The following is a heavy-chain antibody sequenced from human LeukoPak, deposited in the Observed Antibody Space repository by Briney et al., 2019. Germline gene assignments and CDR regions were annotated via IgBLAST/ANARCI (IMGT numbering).Heavy chain of an antibody. V-gene: IGHV4-39*01. CDR1: GGSISSSYW. J-gene: IGHJ4*02. D-gene: IGHD6-13*01. Sequence: SETLSLTCAVSGGSISSSYWWSWVRQPPGKGLEWIGSIYYSGSTYYNPSLKSRVTISVDTSKNQFSLKLSSVTAADTAVYYCARLWIAAAGFDYWGQGTLVTVSS. CDR2: IYYSGST. CDR3: ARLWIAAAGFDY.